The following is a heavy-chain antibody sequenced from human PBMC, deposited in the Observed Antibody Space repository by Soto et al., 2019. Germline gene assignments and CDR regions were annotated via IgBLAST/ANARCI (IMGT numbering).Heavy chain of an antibody. CDR2: ISKSGSHV. D-gene: IGHD2-21*01. Sequence: PGESLKISCEASGFSFSDYRMTWVRQAPGKGLEWVSSISKSGSHVYYADSLRGRFTTSRDNAKGSVDLQMDSLTVEDTAVYFCARDADFGRYYYFGMDVWGPGTTVTVSS. J-gene: IGHJ6*02. CDR1: GFSFSDYR. CDR3: ARDADFGRYYYFGMDV. V-gene: IGHV3-21*01.